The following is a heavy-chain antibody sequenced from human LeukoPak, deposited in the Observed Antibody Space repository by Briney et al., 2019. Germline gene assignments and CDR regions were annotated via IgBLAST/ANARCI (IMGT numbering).Heavy chain of an antibody. Sequence: SETLSLTCAVSGGSISSSNWWSWVRQPPGKGLEWIGEIYHSGSTYYNPSLKSRVTISVDTSKNQFSLKLSSVTAADTAVYYCARYCGGDCYRDAFDIWGQGTMVTVSS. CDR1: GGSISSSNW. V-gene: IGHV4-4*02. D-gene: IGHD2-21*01. J-gene: IGHJ3*02. CDR2: IYHSGST. CDR3: ARYCGGDCYRDAFDI.